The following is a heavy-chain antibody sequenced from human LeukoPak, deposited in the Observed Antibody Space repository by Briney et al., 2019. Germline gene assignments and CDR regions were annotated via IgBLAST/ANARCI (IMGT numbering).Heavy chain of an antibody. CDR2: IYNSGTIYYSGST. V-gene: IGHV4-59*08. Sequence: SETLSLTCTVSGGSMSSNYWSWIRQPPGKGLEWIGYIYNSGTIYYSGSTNYNPSLLSRVTISVDTSKNQLSLKLRSVTAADTAVYYCARPFSGSYSDAFDLWGQGTMVTVSS. J-gene: IGHJ3*01. D-gene: IGHD1-26*01. CDR1: GGSMSSNY. CDR3: ARPFSGSYSDAFDL.